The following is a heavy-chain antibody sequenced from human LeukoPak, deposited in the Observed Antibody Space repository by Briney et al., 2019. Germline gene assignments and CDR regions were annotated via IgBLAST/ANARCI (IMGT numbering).Heavy chain of an antibody. CDR1: GYTFTSYG. Sequence: VSVKVSCKASGYTFTSYGISWVRQAPGQGLEWMGWISAYNGNTNYAQKLQGRVTMTTDTSTSTAYMELRSLRSDDTAVYYCARAMRIQLREDYWGQGTLVTVSS. CDR3: ARAMRIQLREDY. CDR2: ISAYNGNT. D-gene: IGHD5-18*01. V-gene: IGHV1-18*04. J-gene: IGHJ4*02.